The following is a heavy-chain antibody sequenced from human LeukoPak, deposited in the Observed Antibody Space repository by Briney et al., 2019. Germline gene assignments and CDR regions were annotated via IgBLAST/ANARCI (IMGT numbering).Heavy chain of an antibody. J-gene: IGHJ6*03. D-gene: IGHD2-15*01. Sequence: GGSLRLSCAASGVTFSNYAMSWVRQAPGGGPEWVSAISGSGDTTFHADSVKGRFTTSRDNSKNTLSLQMSGLRVEDSAVYFCAKDTSAWWYHRAYMNVWGTGTTVTVSS. CDR2: ISGSGDTT. V-gene: IGHV3-23*01. CDR3: AKDTSAWWYHRAYMNV. CDR1: GVTFSNYA.